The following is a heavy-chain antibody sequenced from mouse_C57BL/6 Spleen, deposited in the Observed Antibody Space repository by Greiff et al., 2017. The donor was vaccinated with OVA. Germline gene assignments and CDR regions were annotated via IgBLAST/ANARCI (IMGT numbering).Heavy chain of an antibody. V-gene: IGHV1-69*01. Sequence: QVQLQQPGAELVMPGASVKLSCKASGYTFTRYWMPWVKQRPGQGLEWIGAIDPSDSYTNYNQKFKGKSTLTVDKSSSTAYMQLSSLTSEDSAVYYCAREGAGTRYFDYWGQGTTLTVSS. CDR2: IDPSDSYT. D-gene: IGHD4-1*01. CDR3: AREGAGTRYFDY. CDR1: GYTFTRYW. J-gene: IGHJ2*01.